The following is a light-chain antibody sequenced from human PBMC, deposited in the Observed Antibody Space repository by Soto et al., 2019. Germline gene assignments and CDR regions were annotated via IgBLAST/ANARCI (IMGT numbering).Light chain of an antibody. CDR2: AAS. Sequence: DIQMTQSPSPLSASVGYRVTITCLASQTIRNYLNWYQQKPGEAPKLLIYAASRLQSGVPSRFSGSGSGTDFTLTINTLQPEDIATYYCQQSYSTPRFGGGTKVDIK. CDR3: QQSYSTPR. V-gene: IGKV1-39*01. CDR1: QTIRNY. J-gene: IGKJ4*01.